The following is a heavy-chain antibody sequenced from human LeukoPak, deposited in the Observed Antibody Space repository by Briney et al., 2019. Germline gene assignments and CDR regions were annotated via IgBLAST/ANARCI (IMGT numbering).Heavy chain of an antibody. CDR3: ARESYGDYRAGGFDY. V-gene: IGHV1-18*01. Sequence: ASVKVSCKASGYTFTNFGISWVRQAPGQGLEWMGWISAYNGGTNYAQNLQGRVTMTTDTSTSTAYMELRSLRSDDTAVYYCARESYGDYRAGGFDYWGQGTLVTVSS. CDR1: GYTFTNFG. CDR2: ISAYNGGT. D-gene: IGHD4-17*01. J-gene: IGHJ4*02.